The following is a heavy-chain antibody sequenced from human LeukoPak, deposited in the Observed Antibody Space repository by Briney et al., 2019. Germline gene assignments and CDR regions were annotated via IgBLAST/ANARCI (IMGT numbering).Heavy chain of an antibody. D-gene: IGHD1-7*01. CDR1: GGSINTYY. Sequence: SETLSLTCTVSGGSINTYYWNWVRLPPGKGLEWIDYISYSGSTNYNPSLKSRVTISLDTSKSQFSLKLTSVTAADTAVYYCARIGVMTGTTHNYFDPWGQGILVTISS. J-gene: IGHJ5*02. CDR2: ISYSGST. V-gene: IGHV4-59*01. CDR3: ARIGVMTGTTHNYFDP.